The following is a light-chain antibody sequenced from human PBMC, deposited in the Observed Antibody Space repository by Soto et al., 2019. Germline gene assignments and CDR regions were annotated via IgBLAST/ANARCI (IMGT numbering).Light chain of an antibody. J-gene: IGKJ1*01. CDR1: QSVNSN. Sequence: XVXTXSXATXXXXPGXRATLSCRXSQSVNSNLAWYQQKPGQAPRLLISGASTRATGIPARFSGSGSETEFTLTISSLQSEDLAVYYCQQYNNWWTFGQGTKVEIK. CDR2: GAS. V-gene: IGKV3-15*01. CDR3: QQYNNWWT.